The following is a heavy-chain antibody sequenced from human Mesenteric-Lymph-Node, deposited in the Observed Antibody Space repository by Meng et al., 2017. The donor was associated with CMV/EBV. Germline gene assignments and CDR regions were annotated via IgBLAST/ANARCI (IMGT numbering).Heavy chain of an antibody. CDR2: IDWDNDK. J-gene: IGHJ4*02. V-gene: IGHV2-70D*14. Sequence: SGPTLVKPTQTLTLTCTFSGFSLNTSGMRVSWIRQPPGKALEWLARIDWDNDKIYSTSLRTRLTISKDTSKNQVVLTMTNMDPVDTATYYCARTIAAVGPFDYWGQGTLVTVSS. CDR1: GFSLNTSGMR. CDR3: ARTIAAVGPFDY. D-gene: IGHD6-13*01.